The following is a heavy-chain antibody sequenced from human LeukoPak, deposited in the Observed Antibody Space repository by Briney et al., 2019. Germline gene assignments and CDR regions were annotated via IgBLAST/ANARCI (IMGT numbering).Heavy chain of an antibody. V-gene: IGHV3-11*05. D-gene: IGHD6-19*01. CDR2: ISISSSYT. Sequence: GGSLRLSCAASGFTFSDYYMSWIRQAPGKGLEWVACISISSSYTNYADSVKGRFTISRDNAKNSLYLQMNSLRAEDTAVYYCARDPPGGAVAGTDYWGQGTLVTVSS. J-gene: IGHJ4*02. CDR3: ARDPPGGAVAGTDY. CDR1: GFTFSDYY.